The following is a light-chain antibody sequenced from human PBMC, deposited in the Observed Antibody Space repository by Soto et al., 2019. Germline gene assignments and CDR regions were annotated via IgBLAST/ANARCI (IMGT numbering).Light chain of an antibody. CDR3: LQHNSYPYT. J-gene: IGKJ2*01. CDR1: QGIRNG. Sequence: DIQMTQSPSSLSASVGDRVSITCRASQGIRNGLGWYQQKPGKAPKRLIYAASTLHSGVPSRFSGSGSGTEFPLTISSLQPEDFATYYCLQHNSYPYTFGQGTKLEIK. CDR2: AAS. V-gene: IGKV1-17*01.